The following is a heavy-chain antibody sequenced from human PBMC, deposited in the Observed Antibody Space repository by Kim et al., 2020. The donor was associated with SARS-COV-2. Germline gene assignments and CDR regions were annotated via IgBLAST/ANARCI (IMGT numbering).Heavy chain of an antibody. D-gene: IGHD3-16*02. CDR2: ISDSGGRS. CDR3: AKDSLQAETKGPRYYYDY. J-gene: IGHJ4*02. V-gene: IGHV3-23*01. Sequence: GGSLRLSCAASGFTFSSYAMSWVRQAPGKGLEWVSAISDSGGRSYHADPVKGRFTISRDNSKNTVYLQMNSLRAEDTAVYYCAKDSLQAETKGPRYYYDYWGQGTLVTVSS. CDR1: GFTFSSYA.